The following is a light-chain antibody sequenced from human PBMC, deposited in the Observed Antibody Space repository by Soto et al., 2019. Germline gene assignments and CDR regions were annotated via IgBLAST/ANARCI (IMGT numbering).Light chain of an antibody. CDR2: GNT. J-gene: IGLJ2*01. CDR3: QSYDSSKDVV. Sequence: QSVLTQPPSVSGAPGQRVTISCTGSSSNIGAGYDVHWYQQLPGTAPKLLIYGNTNRPSGVPDRFSGSKSGTPASLAITGLQAEDEADYYCQSYDSSKDVVFGGGTKLTVL. V-gene: IGLV1-40*01. CDR1: SSNIGAGYD.